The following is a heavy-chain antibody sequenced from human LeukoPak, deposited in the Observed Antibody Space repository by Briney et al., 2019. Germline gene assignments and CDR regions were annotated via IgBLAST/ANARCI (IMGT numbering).Heavy chain of an antibody. Sequence: ASVKVSCKASGYTFTGYYMHWVRQAPGQGLEWMGWINPNSGGTDYAQKFQGRVTMTRDTSLSTAYMELSRLTSDDTAVYFCASPYAASADAFDIWGQGTMVTVS. J-gene: IGHJ3*02. V-gene: IGHV1-2*02. CDR3: ASPYAASADAFDI. D-gene: IGHD4/OR15-4a*01. CDR2: INPNSGGT. CDR1: GYTFTGYY.